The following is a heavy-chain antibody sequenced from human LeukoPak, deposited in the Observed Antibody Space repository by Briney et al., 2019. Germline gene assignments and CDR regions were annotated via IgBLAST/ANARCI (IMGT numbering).Heavy chain of an antibody. D-gene: IGHD3-22*01. V-gene: IGHV4-59*12. CDR2: IYYTGST. J-gene: IGHJ4*02. CDR3: TRRRYYDPVGLDF. CDR1: GDSLSGYW. Sequence: SETLSPTCSVSGDSLSGYWWTWIRQPPGKGLEWIGIIYYTGSTDYNPSLKRRVTLSADTSKNQFSLKLTSVTAADTAVYYCTRRRYYDPVGLDFWGRGTLVTVSS.